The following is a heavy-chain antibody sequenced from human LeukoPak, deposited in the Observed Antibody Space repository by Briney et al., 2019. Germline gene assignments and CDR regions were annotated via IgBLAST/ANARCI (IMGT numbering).Heavy chain of an antibody. Sequence: PGGSLRLSCEASGFTFSSYEMNWVRQAPGKGLEWVSYISSSGKTIYYADSTKGRFTVSGDNAKNSLYLQMNSLRAEDTAVYYCATTSIAAAVPGCFDYWGQGTLVTVFS. D-gene: IGHD6-13*01. J-gene: IGHJ4*02. CDR1: GFTFSSYE. CDR2: ISSSGKTI. CDR3: ATTSIAAAVPGCFDY. V-gene: IGHV3-48*03.